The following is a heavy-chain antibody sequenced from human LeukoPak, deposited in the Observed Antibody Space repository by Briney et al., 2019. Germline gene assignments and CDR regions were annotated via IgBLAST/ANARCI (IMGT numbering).Heavy chain of an antibody. CDR2: INTRSSSS. CDR1: GFIFSIYN. D-gene: IGHD4-23*01. V-gene: IGHV3-21*01. Sequence: KPGGSLRLSCAASGFIFSIYNMNWVRQAPGKGLEWVSSINTRSSSSYYADSVKGRFTISRDNSKNTLYLQMNSLRAEDTAVYYCAKVAVAHWYFDLWGRGTLVTVSS. J-gene: IGHJ2*01. CDR3: AKVAVAHWYFDL.